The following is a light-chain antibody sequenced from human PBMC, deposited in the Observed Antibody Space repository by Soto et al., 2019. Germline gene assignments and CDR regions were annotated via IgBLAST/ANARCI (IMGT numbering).Light chain of an antibody. V-gene: IGLV2-14*01. CDR3: SLYSTSVV. CDR2: EVS. CDR1: SSDVGDYNF. Sequence: QSALTQSASVSGSPGQSITISCTGTSSDVGDYNFVSWYQQQPGKAPKLIIYEVSNRPSGVSTRFSGSKSGNTASLTISGLQAEDEADYYCSLYSTSVVFGGGPKVT. J-gene: IGLJ2*01.